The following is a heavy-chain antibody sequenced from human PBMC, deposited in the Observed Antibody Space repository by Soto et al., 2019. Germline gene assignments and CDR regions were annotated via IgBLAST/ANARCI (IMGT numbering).Heavy chain of an antibody. CDR2: IYYSGST. D-gene: IGHD6-6*01. CDR1: GGSISSSSYY. CDR3: ARHPYSSSPDY. V-gene: IGHV4-39*01. J-gene: IGHJ4*02. Sequence: SETLSLTCTVSGGSISSSSYYWGWIRQPPGKGLEWIGSIYYSGSTYYNPSLKSRVTISVDTSKNQFSLKLSSVTAADTAVYYCARHPYSSSPDYWGQGTLVTVS.